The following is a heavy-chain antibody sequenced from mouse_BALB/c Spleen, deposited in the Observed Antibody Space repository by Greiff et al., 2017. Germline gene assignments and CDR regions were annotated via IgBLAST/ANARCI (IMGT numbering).Heavy chain of an antibody. CDR1: GYTFTDYE. Sequence: QVQLQQSGAELVRPGASVTLSCKASGYTFTDYEMHWVKQTPVHGLEWIGAIDPETGGTAYNQKFKGKATLTADKSSSTAYMELRSLTSEDSAVYYCTVYYGYNGALDYWGQGTSVTVSA. D-gene: IGHD1-2*01. CDR3: TVYYGYNGALDY. J-gene: IGHJ4*01. V-gene: IGHV1-15*01. CDR2: IDPETGGT.